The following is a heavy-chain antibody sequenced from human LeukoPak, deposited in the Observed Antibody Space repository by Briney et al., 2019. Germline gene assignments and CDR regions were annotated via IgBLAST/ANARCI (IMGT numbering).Heavy chain of an antibody. CDR2: INTNAGNP. Sequence: ASVKVSCKASGYTFSAYGVSWVRQAPGQGLEWMGWINTNAGNPTYAQGFTGRFVFSLDTSVSTTYLQISSLKAEDTAVYYCALTEAGLYYFDFWGQGTLVTVSS. CDR1: GYTFSAYG. V-gene: IGHV7-4-1*02. J-gene: IGHJ4*02. CDR3: ALTEAGLYYFDF. D-gene: IGHD6-19*01.